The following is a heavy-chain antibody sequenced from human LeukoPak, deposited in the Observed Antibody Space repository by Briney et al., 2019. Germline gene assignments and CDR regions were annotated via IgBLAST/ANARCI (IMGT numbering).Heavy chain of an antibody. CDR3: SEGGSRWSAYFQH. J-gene: IGHJ1*01. Sequence: PGGSLRLSCAASGFIYNNYAMSWVRQAPGKGLEWVSGISGSGGSTYYADSVKGRFTISRDNSKNTLYLQMNSLRAEDTAVYYCSEGGSRWSAYFQHWGQGTLVTVSS. CDR1: GFIYNNYA. D-gene: IGHD6-13*01. V-gene: IGHV3-23*01. CDR2: ISGSGGST.